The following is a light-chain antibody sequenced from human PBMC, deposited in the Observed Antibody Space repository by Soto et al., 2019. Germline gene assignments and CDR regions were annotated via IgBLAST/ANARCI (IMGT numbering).Light chain of an antibody. CDR2: AAS. CDR1: QGIRNS. Sequence: DIQMTQSPASLSASVGDRVTITCRASQGIRNSVASYQQHPGKVPNLLIYAASTLQPGVPSRFTGSGSGTEFTLTISSLQPDDFATYYCQQYNSDSPWTFGQGTKVDI. V-gene: IGKV1-27*01. J-gene: IGKJ1*01. CDR3: QQYNSDSPWT.